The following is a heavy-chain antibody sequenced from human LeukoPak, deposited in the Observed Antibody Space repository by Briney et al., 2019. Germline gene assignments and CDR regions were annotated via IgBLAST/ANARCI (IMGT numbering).Heavy chain of an antibody. Sequence: GGSLRLSCAASGFDFNNYNMNWVRQAPGKGLEWVSVIYSGGSTYYADSVKGRFTISRDNSKNTLYLQMNSLRAEDTAIYYCSRLNYGHNSAGLDSWGQGTLVTVSS. CDR2: IYSGGST. CDR1: GFDFNNYN. CDR3: SRLNYGHNSAGLDS. V-gene: IGHV3-66*01. J-gene: IGHJ4*02. D-gene: IGHD4/OR15-4a*01.